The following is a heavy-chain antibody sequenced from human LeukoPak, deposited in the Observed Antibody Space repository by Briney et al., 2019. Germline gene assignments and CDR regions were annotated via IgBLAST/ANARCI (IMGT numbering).Heavy chain of an antibody. D-gene: IGHD6-13*01. CDR3: AKDPDTYSRDDY. J-gene: IGHJ4*02. CDR2: IWYDGSNK. CDR1: GFTFSSYG. Sequence: GGSLRLSCAASGFTFSSYGMHWVRQAPGKGLEWVAVIWYDGSNKYYADSVKGRFTISRDNSKNTLYLQMNSLRAEDTAVYYCAKDPDTYSRDDYWGQGTLDTVSS. V-gene: IGHV3-30*02.